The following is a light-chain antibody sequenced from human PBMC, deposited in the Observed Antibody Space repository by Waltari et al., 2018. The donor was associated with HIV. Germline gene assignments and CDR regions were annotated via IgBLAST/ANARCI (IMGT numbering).Light chain of an antibody. V-gene: IGLV2-14*03. CDR2: DVS. CDR3: SSYTSSSPYA. Sequence: HSALTQPDSVSGFPGQSITISCTGTRIDVGGYNYVSWYQQHPGKAPKPMIYDVSNRPSGVSNRFSGSKSGNTASRTISGLQAEDEADYYCSSYTSSSPYAFGTGTKVTVL. CDR1: RIDVGGYNY. J-gene: IGLJ1*01.